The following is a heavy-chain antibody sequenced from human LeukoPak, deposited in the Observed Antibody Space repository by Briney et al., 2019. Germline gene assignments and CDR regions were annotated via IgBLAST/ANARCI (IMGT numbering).Heavy chain of an antibody. J-gene: IGHJ4*02. CDR1: GGSISSSSYY. CDR2: IYYSGST. CDR3: ASLGYDYIWGSYSTTDDY. V-gene: IGHV4-39*01. D-gene: IGHD3-16*01. Sequence: SETLSLTCTVSGGSISSSSYYWGWIRQPPGKGLEWIGSIYYSGSTYYNPSLKSRVTISVDTSKNQFSLKLSSVTAADTAVYYCASLGYDYIWGSYSTTDDYWGQGTLVTVSS.